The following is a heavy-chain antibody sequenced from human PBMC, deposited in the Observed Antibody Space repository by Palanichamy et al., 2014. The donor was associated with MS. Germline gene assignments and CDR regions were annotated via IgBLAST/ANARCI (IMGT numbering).Heavy chain of an antibody. CDR3: ARLLVHHDSYAMDV. D-gene: IGHD3-3*01. CDR1: GSTFSTYG. V-gene: IGHV1-3*01. CDR2: INAGNGNQ. J-gene: IGHJ6*02. Sequence: QVQLVQSGAELXKPGASVKVACKASGSTFSTYGIHWVRQAPGERLEWMGWINAGNGNQEYSQKFQGRVTITRDTVAGTAYMELSSLRSEDTAVYYCARLLVHHDSYAMDVWGLGATITVSS.